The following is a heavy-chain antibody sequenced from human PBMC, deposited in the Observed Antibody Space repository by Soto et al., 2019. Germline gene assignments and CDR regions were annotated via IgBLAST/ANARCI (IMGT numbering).Heavy chain of an antibody. CDR1: GYTFTSYG. CDR2: ISVYNGNT. J-gene: IGHJ5*02. V-gene: IGHV1-18*01. D-gene: IGHD1-20*01. Sequence: ASVKVSCKASGYTFTSYGITWVRQAPGQGLEWMGWISVYNGNTNYAQKLQGRVTMTIDTSKNTAYMELRSLRSDDTAVYYCARDVGGVITGNLYNWFDPWGQGTLVTVSS. CDR3: ARDVGGVITGNLYNWFDP.